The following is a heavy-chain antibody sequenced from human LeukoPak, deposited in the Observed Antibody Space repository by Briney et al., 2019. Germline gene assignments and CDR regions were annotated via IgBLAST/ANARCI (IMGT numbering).Heavy chain of an antibody. CDR3: GCSSDYQQQ. Sequence: KPSETLSLTCAVYGGSFSDYYGSWIRQPPGKGLEWIGEINHSGSTNYNPSLKSRVTISVDMSKNQFSLELYSVTAADTAVYYCGCSSDYQQQWGQGTLVTVSS. J-gene: IGHJ1*01. CDR1: GGSFSDYY. D-gene: IGHD3-22*01. V-gene: IGHV4-34*01. CDR2: INHSGST.